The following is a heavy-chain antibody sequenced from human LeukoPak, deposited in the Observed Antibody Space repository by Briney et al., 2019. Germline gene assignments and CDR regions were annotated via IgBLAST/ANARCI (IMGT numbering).Heavy chain of an antibody. CDR2: IYYSGST. D-gene: IGHD4-23*01. V-gene: IGHV4-59*01. CDR1: GGSISSYY. Sequence: SETLSLTCTVSGGSISSYYWGWIRQPPGKGLEWIGYIYYSGSTNYSPSLKSRVTISVDTSKNQFSLKLSSVTAADTAVYYCARIEDYGGNSVNYWGQGTLVTVSS. CDR3: ARIEDYGGNSVNY. J-gene: IGHJ4*02.